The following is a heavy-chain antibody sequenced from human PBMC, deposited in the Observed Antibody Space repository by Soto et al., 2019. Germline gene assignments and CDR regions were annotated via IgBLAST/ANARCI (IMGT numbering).Heavy chain of an antibody. V-gene: IGHV4-59*01. Sequence: QVQLQESGPGLVKPSETLSLTCTISGGSISSYYWSWIRQPPGKGLEWIGYIYYTGSTNYNPSLKSRVTISVDTSKNQFSLKVSSVTAADTAVYYCAGGASRYYFDYWGQGTLVTVSS. CDR2: IYYTGST. CDR3: AGGASRYYFDY. CDR1: GGSISSYY. J-gene: IGHJ4*02.